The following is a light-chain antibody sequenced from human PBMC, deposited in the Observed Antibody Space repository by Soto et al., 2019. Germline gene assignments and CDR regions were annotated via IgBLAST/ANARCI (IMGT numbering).Light chain of an antibody. Sequence: EIVMTQSPVTLYVSPGERATLSCRSSQSVSGNYIAWYQQKPGQAPRLLIYGASTRATGIPGRFTGSGSGTECSLSITSLQSEDFAVYYCQQYSAWPLTFGQGTTVEIK. CDR2: GAS. CDR1: QSVSGN. CDR3: QQYSAWPLT. J-gene: IGKJ1*01. V-gene: IGKV3-15*01.